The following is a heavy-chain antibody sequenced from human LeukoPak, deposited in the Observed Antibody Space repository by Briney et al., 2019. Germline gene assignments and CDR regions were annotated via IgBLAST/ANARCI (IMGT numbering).Heavy chain of an antibody. CDR2: ISSSSSTI. Sequence: GGSLRLSCAASGFTFSSYSMNWVRQAPGKGLEWVSYISSSSSTIYYADSVKGRSTISRDNDKNSLYLQMNSLRAEDTAVYYCARLPAYCSSTSCYVDYWGQGTLVTVSS. D-gene: IGHD2-2*01. V-gene: IGHV3-48*04. CDR3: ARLPAYCSSTSCYVDY. J-gene: IGHJ4*02. CDR1: GFTFSSYS.